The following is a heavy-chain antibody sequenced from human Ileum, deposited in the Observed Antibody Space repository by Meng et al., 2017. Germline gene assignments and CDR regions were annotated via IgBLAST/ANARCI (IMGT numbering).Heavy chain of an antibody. CDR3: ARAAKPDNYYDSGSSYNY. V-gene: IGHV5-51*01. Sequence: GESLKISCAASGFDFSSYEMHWVRQAPGKGLEWMAITYPGDSASRYSPSFQGQVTISVDKSISTAYLQWSSLKASDTAMYYCARAAKPDNYYDSGSSYNYWGQGTLVTVSS. CDR1: GFDFSSYE. D-gene: IGHD3-10*01. J-gene: IGHJ4*02. CDR2: TYPGDSAS.